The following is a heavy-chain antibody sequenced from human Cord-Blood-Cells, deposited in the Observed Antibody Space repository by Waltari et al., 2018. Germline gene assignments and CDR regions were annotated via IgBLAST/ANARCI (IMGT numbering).Heavy chain of an antibody. D-gene: IGHD6-6*01. J-gene: IGHJ6*02. Sequence: QVQLVQSGAEVKKPGSSVKVSCKASGGTFSSYAISWVRQAPGQGLEWMGGIIPVCGTANYAQKFQGGCTSTADESTSTAYMELSSLRSEDTAVYYCAREYEYSSSYYYYGMDVWGQGTTVTVSS. CDR1: GGTFSSYA. CDR3: AREYEYSSSYYYYGMDV. CDR2: IIPVCGTA. V-gene: IGHV1-69*12.